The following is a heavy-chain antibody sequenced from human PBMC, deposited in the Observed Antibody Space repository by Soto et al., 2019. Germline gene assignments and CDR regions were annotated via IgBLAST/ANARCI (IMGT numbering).Heavy chain of an antibody. V-gene: IGHV3-23*01. J-gene: IGHJ3*02. CDR3: AKDMGQQLVHDAFDI. Sequence: GGSLRLSCAASGFTFSSYAMSWVRQAPGKGLEWVSAISGSGGSTYYADSVKGRFTISRDNSKNTLYLQMNSLRAEDTAVYYCAKDMGQQLVHDAFDIWGQGTMVTVAS. CDR2: ISGSGGST. CDR1: GFTFSSYA. D-gene: IGHD6-13*01.